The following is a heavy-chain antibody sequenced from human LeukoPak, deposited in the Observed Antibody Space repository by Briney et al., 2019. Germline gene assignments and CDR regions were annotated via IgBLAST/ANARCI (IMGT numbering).Heavy chain of an antibody. CDR2: ISGSGGST. CDR1: GFMFNSYG. D-gene: IGHD5-24*01. Sequence: GESLRLSCAASGFMFNSYGMSWVRQAPGKGLEWVSAISGSGGSTYYADTVKGRFIISRDNSKNTLYLQMNSLRVDDTAAYYCAKTARLANPNYGDYFDYWGQGTLVTVSS. CDR3: AKTARLANPNYGDYFDY. J-gene: IGHJ4*02. V-gene: IGHV3-23*01.